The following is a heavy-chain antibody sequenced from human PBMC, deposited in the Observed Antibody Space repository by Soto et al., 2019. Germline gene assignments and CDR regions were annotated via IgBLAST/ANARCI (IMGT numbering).Heavy chain of an antibody. CDR1: GGSVTSGSYY. CDR2: IFYSGTT. D-gene: IGHD1-1*01. V-gene: IGHV4-61*01. CDR3: ARNEGYENWFDP. Sequence: QVQLQESGPGLVKPSETLSLTCTVSGGSVTSGSYYWSWIRQPPGKGLEWIGYIFYSGTTNQNPSLQSRVTISVDTSKNQFSLKLSSVTAADTAVYYCARNEGYENWFDPWGQGILVTVSS. J-gene: IGHJ5*02.